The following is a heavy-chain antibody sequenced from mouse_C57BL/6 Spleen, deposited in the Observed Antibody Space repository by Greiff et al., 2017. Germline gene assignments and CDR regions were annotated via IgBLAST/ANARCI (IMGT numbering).Heavy chain of an antibody. V-gene: IGHV7-3*01. CDR2: IRNKANGYTT. J-gene: IGHJ2*01. D-gene: IGHD2-2*01. Sequence: EVQGVESGGGLVQPGGSLSLSCAASGFTFTDYYMSWVRQPPGKALEWLGFIRNKANGYTTEYSASVKGRFTISSDNSQSILYLQMNALRAEDSATYYCARSSGYFFDYWGQGTTLTVSS. CDR1: GFTFTDYY. CDR3: ARSSGYFFDY.